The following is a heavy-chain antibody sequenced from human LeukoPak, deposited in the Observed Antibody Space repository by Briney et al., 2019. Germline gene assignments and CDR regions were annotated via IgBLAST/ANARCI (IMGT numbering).Heavy chain of an antibody. CDR1: GFTFSSYA. D-gene: IGHD3-16*01. CDR2: ISSNGGST. V-gene: IGHV3-64*01. Sequence: GGSLRLSCAASGFTFSSYAMHWVRQAPGKGLEYVSAISSNGGSTYYANSVKGRFTISRDNSKNTLYLQMGSLRAEDMAVYYCARDKTSFGGESYWGQGTLVTVSS. J-gene: IGHJ4*02. CDR3: ARDKTSFGGESY.